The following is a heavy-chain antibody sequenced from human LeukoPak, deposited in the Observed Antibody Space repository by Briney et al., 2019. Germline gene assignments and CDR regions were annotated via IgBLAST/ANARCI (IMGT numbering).Heavy chain of an antibody. CDR3: AKGPYYYGSGRPNYYYYGMDV. Sequence: GGSLRLSCAASGFTFDDYAMHWVRQAPGKGLEWVSGISWNSGSIGYADSVKGRFTISRDNAKNSLYLQMNSLRAEDTALYYCAKGPYYYGSGRPNYYYYGMDVRGQGTTVTVSS. V-gene: IGHV3-9*01. CDR2: ISWNSGSI. J-gene: IGHJ6*02. D-gene: IGHD3-10*01. CDR1: GFTFDDYA.